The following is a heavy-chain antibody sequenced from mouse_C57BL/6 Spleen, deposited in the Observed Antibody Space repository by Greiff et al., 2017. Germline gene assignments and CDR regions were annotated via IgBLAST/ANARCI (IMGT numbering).Heavy chain of an antibody. CDR2: ISSGSSTI. Sequence: EVTLMESGGGLVKPGGSLKLSCAASGFTFSDYGMHWVRQAPEKGLEWVAYISSGSSTIYYADTVKGRFTISRDNAKNTLFLQMTSLRSEDTAMYYCARNRWLLPLYYFDYWGQGTTLTVSS. V-gene: IGHV5-17*01. CDR3: ARNRWLLPLYYFDY. D-gene: IGHD2-3*01. J-gene: IGHJ2*01. CDR1: GFTFSDYG.